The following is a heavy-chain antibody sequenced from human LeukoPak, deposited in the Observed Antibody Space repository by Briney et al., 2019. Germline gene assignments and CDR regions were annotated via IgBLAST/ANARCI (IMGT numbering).Heavy chain of an antibody. V-gene: IGHV3-21*01. CDR3: ARLPVGATDP. CDR1: GFTFSSYS. D-gene: IGHD1-26*01. CDR2: ISSSSSYI. Sequence: GESLRLSCAASGFTFSSYSMNWVRQAPGKGLEWVSSISSSSSYIYYADSVKGRFTISRDNAKNSLYLQMNSLRAEDTAVYYCARLPVGATDPWGQGTLVTVSS. J-gene: IGHJ5*02.